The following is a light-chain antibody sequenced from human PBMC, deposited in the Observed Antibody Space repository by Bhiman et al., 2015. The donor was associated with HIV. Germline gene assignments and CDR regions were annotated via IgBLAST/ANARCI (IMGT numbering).Light chain of an antibody. J-gene: IGLJ1*01. CDR1: YSDIGFFPY. V-gene: IGLV2-8*01. CDR2: EVN. Sequence: QSALTQPPSASGSLGQSVTISCAGTYSDIGFFPYVSWYQQHPGKVPRVLIFEVNKRPSGIPDRFSGSSSGNTASLTITGAQAEDEADYYCNSRDSSGNHYVFGTGTKVTVL. CDR3: NSRDSSGNHYV.